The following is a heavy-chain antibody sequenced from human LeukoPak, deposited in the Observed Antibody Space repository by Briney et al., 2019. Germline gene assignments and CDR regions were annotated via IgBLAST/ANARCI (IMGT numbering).Heavy chain of an antibody. Sequence: SETLSLTFTVSGGSISSGDYYWSWIRQPPGKGLEWIGYIYYSGSTYYNPSLKNRVTISVDTSKNQFSLKLSSVTAADTAVYYCARSYDFWSGYFNPRGQGTLVTVSS. CDR3: ARSYDFWSGYFNP. V-gene: IGHV4-30-4*02. CDR1: GGSISSGDYY. D-gene: IGHD3-3*01. CDR2: IYYSGST. J-gene: IGHJ5*02.